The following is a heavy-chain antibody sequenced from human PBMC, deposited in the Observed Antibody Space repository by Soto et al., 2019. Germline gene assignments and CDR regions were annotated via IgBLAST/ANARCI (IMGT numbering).Heavy chain of an antibody. Sequence: QVHLVQSGVEVKTPGASVKVSCQASGYTFFTYDISWVRQAPGQGLEWMGWISTYSGDTKYAQKFQGRVTITTDTTKTTAYLELKSLRYDHTAVNYCARYHGLTTSENWCDTWRQGTLVTVSS. V-gene: IGHV1-18*01. CDR2: ISTYSGDT. CDR1: GYTFFTYD. J-gene: IGHJ5*02. CDR3: ARYHGLTTSENWCDT. D-gene: IGHD3-22*01.